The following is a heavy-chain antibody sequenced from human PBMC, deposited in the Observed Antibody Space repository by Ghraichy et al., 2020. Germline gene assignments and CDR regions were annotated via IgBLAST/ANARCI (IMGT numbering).Heavy chain of an antibody. CDR3: ARDSQTVVAEGLSYYYGMDV. J-gene: IGHJ6*02. CDR2: ISSSSSYI. V-gene: IGHV3-21*01. Sequence: GGSLRLSCAASGFTFRTYSMNWVRQAPGKGLEWVSSISSSSSYIYYADSVKGRFTISRDNAKNSLYLQMNSLRVEDTAVYYCARDSQTVVAEGLSYYYGMDVWGQGTTVTVSS. D-gene: IGHD3-22*01. CDR1: GFTFRTYS.